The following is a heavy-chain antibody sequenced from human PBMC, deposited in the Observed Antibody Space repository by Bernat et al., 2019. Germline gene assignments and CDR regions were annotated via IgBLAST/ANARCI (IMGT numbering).Heavy chain of an antibody. CDR2: IRSKAYGGTT. D-gene: IGHD3-22*01. CDR1: GFTFGDYA. V-gene: IGHV3-49*05. Sequence: EVQLVESGGGLVKPGRSLRLSCTASGFTFGDYAMSWFRQAPGKGLEWVGFIRSKAYGGTTEYAASVKGRFTISRDDSKSIAYLQMHRLKTEDTAVYYCTRYPRYYYDSSGYSPPFDYWGQGTLVTVSS. CDR3: TRYPRYYYDSSGYSPPFDY. J-gene: IGHJ4*02.